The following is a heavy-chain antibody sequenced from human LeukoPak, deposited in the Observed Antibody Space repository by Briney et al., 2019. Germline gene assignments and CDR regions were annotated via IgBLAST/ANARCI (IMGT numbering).Heavy chain of an antibody. V-gene: IGHV1-46*01. D-gene: IGHD2-21*01. Sequence: ASVKVSCKASGYTFTSYYMHWVRQAPGQGLEWMGTINPSGGSTSYAQKFQGRVTMTRDMSTSTVYMELSSLRLEDAAVYFCARAPVTSCRGAYCYPFDYWGQGTQVTVSS. CDR1: GYTFTSYY. CDR2: INPSGGST. CDR3: ARAPVTSCRGAYCYPFDY. J-gene: IGHJ4*02.